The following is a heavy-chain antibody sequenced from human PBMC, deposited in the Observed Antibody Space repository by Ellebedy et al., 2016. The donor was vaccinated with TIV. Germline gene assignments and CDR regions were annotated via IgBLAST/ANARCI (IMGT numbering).Heavy chain of an antibody. J-gene: IGHJ5*02. CDR2: ISGSGGST. CDR3: AKDRGGYYESPFDP. CDR1: GFTFSSYA. V-gene: IGHV3-23*01. D-gene: IGHD3-22*01. Sequence: GGSLRLSXAASGFTFSSYAMSWVRQAPGKGLEWVSAISGSGGSTYYADSVKGRFTISRDNSKNTLYLQMNSLRAEDTAVYYCAKDRGGYYESPFDPWGQGTLVTVSS.